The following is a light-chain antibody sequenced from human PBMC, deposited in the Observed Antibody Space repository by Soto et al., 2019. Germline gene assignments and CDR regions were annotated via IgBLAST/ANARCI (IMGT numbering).Light chain of an antibody. CDR1: SSDVGGYNY. V-gene: IGLV2-14*01. CDR2: EVS. J-gene: IGLJ1*01. CDR3: SSYSSTNPVVV. Sequence: QSALTQPASVSGSPGQSITISCTETSSDVGGYNYVSWYQQHPGKAPKLIIFEVSNRPSGVSDRFSGSKSGNTASLTISGLQAEDDIDYYCSSYSSTNPVVVFGTGTKVTVL.